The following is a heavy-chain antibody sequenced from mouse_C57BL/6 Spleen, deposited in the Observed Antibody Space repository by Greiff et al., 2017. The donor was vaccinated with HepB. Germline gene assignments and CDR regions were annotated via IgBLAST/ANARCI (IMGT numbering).Heavy chain of an antibody. D-gene: IGHD1-1*01. J-gene: IGHJ4*01. CDR1: GYTFTSYW. CDR3: AREGFITTVVAPYYYAMDY. Sequence: VQLQQPGAELVKPGASVKLSCKASGYTFTSYWMHWVKQRPGQGLEWIGMIHPNSGSTNYNEKFKSKATLTVDKSSSTAYMQLSSLTSEDSAVYYCAREGFITTVVAPYYYAMDYWGQGTSVTVSS. V-gene: IGHV1-64*01. CDR2: IHPNSGST.